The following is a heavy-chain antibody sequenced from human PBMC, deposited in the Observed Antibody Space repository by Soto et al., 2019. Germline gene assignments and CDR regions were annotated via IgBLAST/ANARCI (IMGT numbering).Heavy chain of an antibody. V-gene: IGHV4-61*01. CDR1: GGSVSSGSYY. CDR2: IYYSGST. Sequence: SETLSLTCTVSGGSVSSGSYYWSWIRQPPGKGLEWIGYIYYSGSTNYNPSLKSRVTISVDTSKNQFSLKLSSVTAADTAVYYCARDPYYYAGESPYWGQGTLVTVSS. J-gene: IGHJ4*02. D-gene: IGHD3-10*01. CDR3: ARDPYYYAGESPY.